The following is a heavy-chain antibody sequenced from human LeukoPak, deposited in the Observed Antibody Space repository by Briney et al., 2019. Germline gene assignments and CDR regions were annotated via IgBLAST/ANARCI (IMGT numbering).Heavy chain of an antibody. CDR1: GFTFSSYG. Sequence: GGSLRLSCAASGFTFSSYGMHWVRQAPGKGLEWVAVIWYDGSNKYYADSVKGRFTISRDDSKNTLYLRMNSLRAEDTAVYYCARDEYYFDYWGQGTLVTVSS. J-gene: IGHJ4*02. CDR2: IWYDGSNK. V-gene: IGHV3-33*01. CDR3: ARDEYYFDY.